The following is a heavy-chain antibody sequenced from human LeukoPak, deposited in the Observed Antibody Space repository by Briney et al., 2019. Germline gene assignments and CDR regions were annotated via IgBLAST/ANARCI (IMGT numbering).Heavy chain of an antibody. CDR3: AKDLVTPTYYYYYMDV. CDR2: INPSGGST. D-gene: IGHD2-21*02. V-gene: IGHV1-46*01. CDR1: GYTFTSYY. Sequence: GASVKVSCKASGYTFTSYYMHWVRQAPGQGLEWMGIINPSGGSTSYAQKFQGRVTMTRDMSTSTVYMELSSLRSDDTAVYYCAKDLVTPTYYYYYMDVWGGGTTVTISS. J-gene: IGHJ6*03.